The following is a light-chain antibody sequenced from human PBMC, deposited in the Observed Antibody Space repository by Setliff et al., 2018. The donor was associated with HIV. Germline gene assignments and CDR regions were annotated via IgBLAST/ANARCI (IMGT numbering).Light chain of an antibody. CDR3: SSYTNSNSYV. CDR2: EVT. CDR1: SSDVGGYNY. V-gene: IGLV2-14*01. Sequence: QSALAQPASVSGSPGQSITMSCTGTSSDVGGYNYVSWYQHHPGKAPKLMIYEVTNRPSGVSSRFSGSKSGNTASLTIFGLQAEDEADYYCSSYTNSNSYVFGTETKVTVL. J-gene: IGLJ1*01.